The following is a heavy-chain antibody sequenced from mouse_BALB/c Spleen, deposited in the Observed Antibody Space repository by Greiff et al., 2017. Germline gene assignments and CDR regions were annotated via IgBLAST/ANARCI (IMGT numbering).Heavy chain of an antibody. CDR2: ISSGGSYT. V-gene: IGHV5-6-4*01. J-gene: IGHJ3*01. Sequence: EVQRVESGGGLVKPGGSLKLSCAASGFTFSSYTMSWVRQTPEKRLEWVATISSGGSYTYYPDSVKGRFTISRDNAKNTLYLQMSSLKSEDTAMYYCTRDRGSDGYSFAYWGQGTLVTVSA. CDR3: TRDRGSDGYSFAY. D-gene: IGHD2-3*01. CDR1: GFTFSSYT.